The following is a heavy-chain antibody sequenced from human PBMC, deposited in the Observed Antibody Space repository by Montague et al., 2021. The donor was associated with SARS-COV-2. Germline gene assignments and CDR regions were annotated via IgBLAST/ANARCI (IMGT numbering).Heavy chain of an antibody. CDR1: GGSISSGSYY. CDR3: ARESLHLTGYDNDYFDY. Sequence: TLSLTCTVSGGSISSGSYYWNWIRQPAGKGLEWIGRIYTSGSTNYNPSLKSRVTISVDTSKNQLSLKLSSVTAADTAVYYCARESLHLTGYDNDYFDYWGQGTLVTVSS. D-gene: IGHD3-9*01. J-gene: IGHJ4*02. CDR2: IYTSGST. V-gene: IGHV4-61*02.